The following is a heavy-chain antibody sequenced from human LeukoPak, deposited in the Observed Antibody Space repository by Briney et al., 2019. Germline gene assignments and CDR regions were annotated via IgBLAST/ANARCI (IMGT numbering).Heavy chain of an antibody. V-gene: IGHV1-2*02. D-gene: IGHD5-12*01. CDR3: ARDRVLRGYSGYRLGY. CDR2: INPNSGGT. Sequence: GASVKVSCKASGYTFTGYYIQWVRQAPGQGLEWMGWINPNSGGTNYAQKLQGRVTMTRDTSISTAYMELSRLRSDDTAVYYCARDRVLRGYSGYRLGYWGQGTLVTVSS. CDR1: GYTFTGYY. J-gene: IGHJ4*02.